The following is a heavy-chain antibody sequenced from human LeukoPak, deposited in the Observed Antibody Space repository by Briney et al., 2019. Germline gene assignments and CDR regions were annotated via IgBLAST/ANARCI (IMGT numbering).Heavy chain of an antibody. CDR3: TTQGTSDWNLIDY. CDR1: GGSFSGYY. J-gene: IGHJ4*02. V-gene: IGHV4-34*01. CDR2: INYSGGS. Sequence: SETLSLTCAVYGGSFSGYYWSWIRQPPGKGLEWIGSINYSGGSYYNPSLKSRVTISVDTSKNQISLKLSSVIAADAALYYCTTQGTSDWNLIDYWGQGTLVTVSS. D-gene: IGHD1-1*01.